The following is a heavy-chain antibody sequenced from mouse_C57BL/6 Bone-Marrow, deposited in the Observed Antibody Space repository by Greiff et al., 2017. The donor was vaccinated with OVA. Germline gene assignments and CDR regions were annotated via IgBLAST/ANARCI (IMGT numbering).Heavy chain of an antibody. J-gene: IGHJ2*01. V-gene: IGHV1-81*01. CDR2: IYPRSGNT. CDR1: GYTFTSYG. Sequence: VQLQQSGAELARPGASVKLSCKASGYTFTSYGISWVKQSTGQGLEWIGEIYPRSGNTYYNEKFKGKATLTADKSSSTAYMELRSLTSEDSAVYFCARMETGTDYFDYWGQGTTLPVSS. CDR3: ARMETGTDYFDY. D-gene: IGHD1-3*01.